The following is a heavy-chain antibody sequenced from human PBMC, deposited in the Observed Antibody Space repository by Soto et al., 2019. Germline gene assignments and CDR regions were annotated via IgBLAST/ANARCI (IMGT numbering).Heavy chain of an antibody. V-gene: IGHV4-39*01. CDR1: GDSVSSTTYY. CDR3: ARQIRTCYGMDV. J-gene: IGHJ6*02. CDR2: IYYSGTT. Sequence: QLQLQESGPGLVKPSETLSLTCTVSGDSVSSTTYYWGWIRQPPGKGLEWIGSIYYSGTTYYNPSLKSRITISLHTSKNHFSLKLNSATAADTAVYYCARQIRTCYGMDVWGQGTTVTASS.